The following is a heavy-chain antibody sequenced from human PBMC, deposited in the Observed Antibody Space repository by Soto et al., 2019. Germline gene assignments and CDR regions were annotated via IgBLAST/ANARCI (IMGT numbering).Heavy chain of an antibody. J-gene: IGHJ6*02. CDR2: IKSKTDGGTT. V-gene: IGHV3-15*01. CDR3: TTVHYYGSGSSPLYYGMDV. CDR1: GFTFSNAW. Sequence: GGSLRLSCAASGFTFSNAWMSWVRQAPGKGLEWVGRIKSKTDGGTTDYAAPVKGRFTISRDDSKNTLYLQMNSLKTEDTAVYYCTTVHYYGSGSSPLYYGMDVWGQGNTVTVSS. D-gene: IGHD3-10*01.